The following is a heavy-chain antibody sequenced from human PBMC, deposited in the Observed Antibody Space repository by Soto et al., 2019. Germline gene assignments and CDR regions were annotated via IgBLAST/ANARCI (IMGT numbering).Heavy chain of an antibody. J-gene: IGHJ4*01. CDR1: GFPFNNAW. CDR3: TTDSRTTLPEIRFDC. D-gene: IGHD1-26*01. CDR2: VKSKADGGSG. Sequence: GGSLRLSCAASGFPFNNAWINWVRQVPGKGLEWVGRVKSKADGGSGDYAAPVKGRFVVSRDDSKDIVYLQMNSLKIEDTGVYYCTTDSRTTLPEIRFDCGGHGTQVTVSS. V-gene: IGHV3-15*07.